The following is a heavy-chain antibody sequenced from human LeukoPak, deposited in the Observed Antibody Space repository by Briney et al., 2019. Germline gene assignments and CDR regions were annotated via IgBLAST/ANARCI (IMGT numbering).Heavy chain of an antibody. J-gene: IGHJ4*02. D-gene: IGHD3-10*01. Sequence: SVKVSCKASGGTFSSYAISWVRQAPGQGLEWMGGIIPIFGTANYAQKFQGRVTITAEESTSTAYMELRSLRSEDTAVYYCAHTRRGVLNFDYWGQGTLVTVSS. CDR3: AHTRRGVLNFDY. V-gene: IGHV1-69*13. CDR1: GGTFSSYA. CDR2: IIPIFGTA.